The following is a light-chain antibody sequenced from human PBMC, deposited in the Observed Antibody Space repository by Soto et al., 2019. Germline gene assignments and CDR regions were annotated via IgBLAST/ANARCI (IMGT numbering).Light chain of an antibody. V-gene: IGKV3-15*01. CDR3: LQYNNWVPT. CDR1: QSVRSN. J-gene: IGKJ1*01. Sequence: EIVMTQSAATLSGSPGERATLSCRASQSVRSNLAWYQQKPGQAPRLLIYGASTRATGIPARFSGSGYGTEFNFTVSSLQSEDFAVYYCLQYNNWVPTFGQGTKVDIK. CDR2: GAS.